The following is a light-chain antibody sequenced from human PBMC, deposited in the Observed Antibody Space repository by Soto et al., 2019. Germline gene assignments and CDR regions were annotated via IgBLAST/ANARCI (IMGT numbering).Light chain of an antibody. V-gene: IGKV1-9*01. CDR2: AAS. CDR3: KQLYRYPLT. J-gene: IGKJ2*01. CDR1: QGITNY. Sequence: DIQLTQSPSSLSASVGDRVTITCRASQGITNYLAWYQQKPGQAPSLLIHAASTLHSGVPSRLSGSGSGTEFSLTISSLKPEDFATYYCKQLYRYPLTFGQGTKLEIK.